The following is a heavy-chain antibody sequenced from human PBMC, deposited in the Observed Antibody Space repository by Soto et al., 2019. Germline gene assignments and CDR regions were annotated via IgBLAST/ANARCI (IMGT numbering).Heavy chain of an antibody. D-gene: IGHD3-10*01. V-gene: IGHV3-48*01. Sequence: EVQLVESGGGLVQPGGSLRLSCAASGFTFSSDSMNWVRQAPGKGLEWVSYISSGSITIYYADSVKGRVTISRDNAKNSLYLQMNSLRAEDTAVYYCARDLGVRYFDYWGQGALVTVSS. CDR1: GFTFSSDS. CDR3: ARDLGVRYFDY. J-gene: IGHJ4*02. CDR2: ISSGSITI.